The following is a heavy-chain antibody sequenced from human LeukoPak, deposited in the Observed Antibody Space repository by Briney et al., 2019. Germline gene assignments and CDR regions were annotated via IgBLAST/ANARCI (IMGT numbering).Heavy chain of an antibody. CDR3: ARDRVIAARPFPTFDY. D-gene: IGHD6-6*01. V-gene: IGHV1-2*02. Sequence: ASVKVSCKASGYTFTGYYMHWVRQAPGQGLEWMGWINPNSGGTNYAQKIQGRVTMTRDTSISTAYMELSRLRSDDTAVYYCARDRVIAARPFPTFDYWGQGTLVTVSS. J-gene: IGHJ4*02. CDR1: GYTFTGYY. CDR2: INPNSGGT.